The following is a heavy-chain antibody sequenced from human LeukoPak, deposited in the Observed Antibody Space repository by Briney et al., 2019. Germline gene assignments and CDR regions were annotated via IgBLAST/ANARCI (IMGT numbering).Heavy chain of an antibody. Sequence: GGSLRLSCAASGFTFSSYGMHWVRQAPGKGLEWVAFIRYDGSNKYYADSVKGRFTISRDNSKNTLYLQMNSLRAEDTAMYYCARAATTMIVASDYWGQGTLVTVSS. D-gene: IGHD3-22*01. CDR2: IRYDGSNK. V-gene: IGHV3-30*02. CDR3: ARAATTMIVASDY. CDR1: GFTFSSYG. J-gene: IGHJ4*02.